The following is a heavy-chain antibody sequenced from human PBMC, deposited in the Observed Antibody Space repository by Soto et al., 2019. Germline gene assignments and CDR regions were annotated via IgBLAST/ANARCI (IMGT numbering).Heavy chain of an antibody. CDR1: GFTFSSYA. CDR2: ISYDGSNK. V-gene: IGHV3-30-3*01. J-gene: IGHJ4*02. Sequence: QVQLVESGGGVVQPGRSLRLSCTASGFTFSSYAMHWVRQAPGKGLEWVAVISYDGSNKYYADSVKGRFTISRDNSKNTLYLQMNSLRAEDTAVYYCARGSYVLLSWDSSGYYYHYWGQGTLVTVSS. CDR3: ARGSYVLLSWDSSGYYYHY. D-gene: IGHD3-22*01.